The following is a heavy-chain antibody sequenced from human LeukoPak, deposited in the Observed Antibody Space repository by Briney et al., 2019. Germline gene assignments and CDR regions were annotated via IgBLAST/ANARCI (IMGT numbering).Heavy chain of an antibody. V-gene: IGHV4-38-2*01. CDR3: ARIRIRYKDAFDI. D-gene: IGHD3-9*01. CDR1: GGSFSGYY. J-gene: IGHJ3*02. CDR2: IYHSGST. Sequence: SETLSLTCAVYGGSFSGYYWGWIRQPPGKGLEWLGSIYHSGSTYYNPSLKSRVTISVDTSKNQFSLKLSSVTAADTAVYYCARIRIRYKDAFDIWGQGTMVTVSS.